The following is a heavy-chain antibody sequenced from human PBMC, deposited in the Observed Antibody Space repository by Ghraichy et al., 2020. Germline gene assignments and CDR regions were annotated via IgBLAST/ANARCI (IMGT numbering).Heavy chain of an antibody. CDR1: GGSISSSYYY. V-gene: IGHV4-39*01. J-gene: IGHJ5*02. CDR2: IYYSGST. D-gene: IGHD2-2*01. Sequence: SETLSLTCTVSGGSISSSYYYWGWIRQPPGKGLEWIGSIYYSGSTYYNPSLKSRVTISVDTSKNQFSLKLTSVTAADTAVYYCARLGSCSSTSCFHPFTFDPWGQGTLVTVSS. CDR3: ARLGSCSSTSCFHPFTFDP.